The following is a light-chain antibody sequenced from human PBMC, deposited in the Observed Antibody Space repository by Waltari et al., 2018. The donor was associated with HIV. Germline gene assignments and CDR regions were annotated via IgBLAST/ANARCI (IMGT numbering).Light chain of an antibody. V-gene: IGKV1-5*03. J-gene: IGKJ2*01. CDR2: FAS. Sequence: GDRVTITCRASQNIDNRMAWYQQKPGKAPNLLIYFASTLQHGVPSRFSGTGSGAEFTLTISSLQPDDFATYYCQGGNGYFGQGTKVEVK. CDR3: QGGNGY. CDR1: QNIDNR.